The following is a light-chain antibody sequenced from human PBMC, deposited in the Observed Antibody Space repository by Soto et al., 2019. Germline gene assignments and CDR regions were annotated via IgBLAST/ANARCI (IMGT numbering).Light chain of an antibody. Sequence: QSVLTQSASVSGSPGQSITISCTGTSNDIGGYNFVSWYQQHPGKAPKLIIYDVSDRPSGVSNRFSGSKSGNTASLTISGLQAEDEADYCCSSYRSITTSYVFGTGTKLTVL. CDR1: SNDIGGYNF. J-gene: IGLJ1*01. CDR2: DVS. CDR3: SSYRSITTSYV. V-gene: IGLV2-14*01.